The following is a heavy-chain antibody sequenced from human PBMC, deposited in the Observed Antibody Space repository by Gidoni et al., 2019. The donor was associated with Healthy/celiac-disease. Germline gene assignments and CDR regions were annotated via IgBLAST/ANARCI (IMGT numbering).Heavy chain of an antibody. CDR3: ARSAARAPFDY. D-gene: IGHD6-6*01. J-gene: IGHJ4*02. CDR1: GFTFSSYS. Sequence: EVQLVESGGGLVKPGGALRLYCAASGFTFSSYSMNWVRQAPGKGLEWVSSISSSSSYIYYADSVKGRFTISRDNAKNSLYLQMNSLRAEDTAVYYCARSAARAPFDYWGQGTLVTVSS. V-gene: IGHV3-21*01. CDR2: ISSSSSYI.